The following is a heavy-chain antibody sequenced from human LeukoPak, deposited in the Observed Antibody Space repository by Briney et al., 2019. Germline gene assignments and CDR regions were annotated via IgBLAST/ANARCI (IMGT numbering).Heavy chain of an antibody. Sequence: PSETLSLTCTVSGGSMTSSSYYWGWIRQPPGKGLEWIGSIYYSGSTYYNPSLKSRVTISVDTSKNQFSLKLSSVTAADTAVYYCARVDPPLVGPRIDHWGQGTLVTVSS. CDR2: IYYSGST. CDR1: GGSMTSSSYY. D-gene: IGHD1-26*01. J-gene: IGHJ5*02. V-gene: IGHV4-39*07. CDR3: ARVDPPLVGPRIDH.